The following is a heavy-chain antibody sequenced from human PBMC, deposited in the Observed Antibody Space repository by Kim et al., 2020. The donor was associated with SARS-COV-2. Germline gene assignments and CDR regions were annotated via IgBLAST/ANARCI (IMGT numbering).Heavy chain of an antibody. Sequence: TPSLTSRVTISVYTSKNQFSLKLSSVTAADTAVYYCARVRYSSGWYLDYWGPGTLVTVSS. CDR3: ARVRYSSGWYLDY. V-gene: IGHV4-59*01. J-gene: IGHJ4*02. D-gene: IGHD6-19*01.